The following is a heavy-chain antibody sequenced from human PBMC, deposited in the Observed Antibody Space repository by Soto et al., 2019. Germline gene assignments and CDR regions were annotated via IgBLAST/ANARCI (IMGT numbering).Heavy chain of an antibody. CDR3: TRRTDFWGLMSY. J-gene: IGHJ4*02. CDR1: GFTFGGSA. CDR2: IRSRTNNYAT. D-gene: IGHD3-3*01. Sequence: EVQLVESGGGLVQPGGSLKLSCAASGFTFGGSAMHWVRQASGKGLEWVGHIRSRTNNYATVYAAAVKGRFTSSRDDSKNTAYLQMNSLKPEDTAVYYCTRRTDFWGLMSYWGQGTLVTVSS. V-gene: IGHV3-73*02.